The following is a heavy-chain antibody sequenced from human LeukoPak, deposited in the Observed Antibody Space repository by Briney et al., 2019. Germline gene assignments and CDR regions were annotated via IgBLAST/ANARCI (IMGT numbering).Heavy chain of an antibody. Sequence: PSETLSLTCTVSGGSISAYYWSWIRQPPGKGLEWIGYVFYSGSTNYNPSLKSRVTISVDTSKNQFSLKIRSVTAADTAVYFCAREIRRRSGWFDPWGQGTLVTVSS. V-gene: IGHV4-59*01. CDR2: VFYSGST. CDR3: AREIRRRSGWFDP. CDR1: GGSISAYY. J-gene: IGHJ5*02.